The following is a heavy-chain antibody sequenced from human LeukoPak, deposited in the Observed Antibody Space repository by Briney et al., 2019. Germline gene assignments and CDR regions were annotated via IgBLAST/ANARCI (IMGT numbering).Heavy chain of an antibody. V-gene: IGHV4-59*01. CDR3: ARAEGGLFDYYYYGMDV. CDR2: IYYSGST. D-gene: IGHD3-16*01. CDR1: GGSISSYY. Sequence: SETLSLTCTVSGGSISSYYWSWIRQPPGKGLEWIGYIYYSGSTNYNPSLKSRVTISVDTSKNQFSLKLSSVTAADTAVYYCARAEGGLFDYYYYGMDVWGQGTTVTVSS. J-gene: IGHJ6*02.